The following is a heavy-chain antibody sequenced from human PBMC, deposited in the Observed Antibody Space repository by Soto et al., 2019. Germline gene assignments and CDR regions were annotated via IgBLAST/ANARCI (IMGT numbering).Heavy chain of an antibody. CDR1: GYTFTSYY. V-gene: IGHV1-46*03. J-gene: IGHJ6*03. CDR3: ARENILTGYYVSDYYYYMDV. D-gene: IGHD3-9*01. CDR2: INPSGGST. Sequence: GASVKVSCKASGYTFTSYYMHWVRQAPGQGLEWMGIINPSGGSTSYAQKFQGRVTMTRDMSTSTVYMELSSLRSEDTAVYYCARENILTGYYVSDYYYYMDVWGKGTTVTVSS.